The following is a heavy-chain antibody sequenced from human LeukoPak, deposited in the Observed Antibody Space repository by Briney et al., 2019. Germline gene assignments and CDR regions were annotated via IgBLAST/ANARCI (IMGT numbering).Heavy chain of an antibody. CDR3: AILHLDTGYYYYMDV. V-gene: IGHV1-8*03. CDR2: MNPNSGNT. D-gene: IGHD3-16*01. CDR1: GYTFTSYD. Sequence: GASVKVSCKASGYTFTSYDINWVRQATGQGLEWMGWMNPNSGNTGYAQKCQGRVTITRNTSISTAYMELSSLRSEDTAVYYCAILHLDTGYYYYMDVWGKGTTVTVSS. J-gene: IGHJ6*03.